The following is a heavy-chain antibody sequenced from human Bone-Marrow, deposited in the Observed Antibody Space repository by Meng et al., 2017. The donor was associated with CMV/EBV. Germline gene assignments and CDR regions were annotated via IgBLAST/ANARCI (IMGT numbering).Heavy chain of an antibody. CDR3: ASDWDYYGSGRGGGAETDAFDI. CDR2: ISSSGSTI. D-gene: IGHD3-10*01. CDR1: GFTFSSYE. J-gene: IGHJ3*02. Sequence: GGSLRLSCAASGFTFSSYEMNWVRQAPGKGLEWVSYISSSGSTIYYADSVKGRFTISRDNAKNSPYLQMNSLRAEDTAVYYCASDWDYYGSGRGGGAETDAFDIWGQGTMVTVSS. V-gene: IGHV3-48*03.